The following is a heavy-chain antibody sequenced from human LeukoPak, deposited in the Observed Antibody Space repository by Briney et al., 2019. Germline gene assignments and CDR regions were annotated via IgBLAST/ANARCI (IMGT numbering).Heavy chain of an antibody. Sequence: GGSLRLSCAASGFTFSSYAMHWVRQAPGKGLEWVAVISYDGSNKYSVKGRFTISRDNSKNTLYLQMNCLRAEDTAVYYCARAAAIGPPDAFDIWGQGTKVTVSS. D-gene: IGHD5-18*01. V-gene: IGHV3-30*04. J-gene: IGHJ3*02. CDR1: GFTFSSYA. CDR2: ISYDGSNK. CDR3: ARAAAIGPPDAFDI.